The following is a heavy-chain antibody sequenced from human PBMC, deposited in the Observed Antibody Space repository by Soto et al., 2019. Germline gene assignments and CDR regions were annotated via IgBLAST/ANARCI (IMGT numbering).Heavy chain of an antibody. J-gene: IGHJ4*02. D-gene: IGHD6-13*01. CDR2: MSQDGNNK. Sequence: GGSLRLSCAVSGFTFSNYGFHWVRQAPGKGLEWVASMSQDGNNKYYAESVKGRFTISRDNSKNTLYMQMSSLKTEDTALYYCARALSTSSSWYVLDYWGQGTQVTSPQ. CDR3: ARALSTSSSWYVLDY. CDR1: GFTFSNYG. V-gene: IGHV3-30*04.